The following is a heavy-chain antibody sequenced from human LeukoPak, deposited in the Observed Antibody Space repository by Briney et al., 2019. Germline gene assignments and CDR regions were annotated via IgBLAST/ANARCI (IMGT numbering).Heavy chain of an antibody. CDR1: GGSFSGYY. CDR3: ARGQSKYY. J-gene: IGHJ4*02. D-gene: IGHD5/OR15-5a*01. V-gene: IGHV4-34*01. Sequence: PSETLSLTCAVYGGSFSGYYWSWIRQPPGKGLEWIGEINHSGSTNYNPSLKGRVTISVDTSKDQFSLKLSSVTAADTAVYYCARGQSKYYWGQGTLVTVSS. CDR2: INHSGST.